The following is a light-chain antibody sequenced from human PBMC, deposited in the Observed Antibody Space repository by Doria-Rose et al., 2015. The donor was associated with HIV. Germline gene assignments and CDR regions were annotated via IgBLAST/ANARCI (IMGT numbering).Light chain of an antibody. J-gene: IGKJ2*01. CDR2: GAS. CDR3: QQYGSSPRYT. V-gene: IGKV3-20*01. Sequence: TQSSGNLSLSPGERATLSCRASQSVSSSYLAWYQQKPGQAPRLLIYGASSRATGIPDRFSGSGSGTDFTLTISRLEPEDFAVYYCQQYGSSPRYTFGRGTRLEIK. CDR1: QSVSSSY.